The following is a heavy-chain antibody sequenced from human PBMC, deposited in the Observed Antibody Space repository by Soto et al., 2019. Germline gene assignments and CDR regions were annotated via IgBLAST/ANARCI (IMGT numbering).Heavy chain of an antibody. CDR1: GGSISSSNW. J-gene: IGHJ3*02. CDR2: IYHSGST. CDR3: GRVGGLVVPAVLLYHNDAFVI. D-gene: IGHD2-2*01. V-gene: IGHV4-4*02. Sequence: PSETLSLTCTVSGGSISSSNWWSWVRQPPGKGLEWIGEIYHSGSTNYNPSLKSRVTISVDKSKNQFSLKLSSVTAADTAVYYCGRVGGLVVPAVLLYHNDAFVIWGQGKRVTVS.